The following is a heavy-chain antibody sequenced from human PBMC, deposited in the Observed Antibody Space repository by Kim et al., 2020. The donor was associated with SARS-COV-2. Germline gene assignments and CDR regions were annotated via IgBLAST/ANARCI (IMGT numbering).Heavy chain of an antibody. CDR3: AAIQKYYYDSSGRRGGFDY. V-gene: IGHV3-11*01. CDR1: GFTFSDYY. D-gene: IGHD3-22*01. J-gene: IGHJ4*02. Sequence: GGSLRLSCAASGFTFSDYYMSWIRQAPGKGLEWVSSISSSGSTIYYADSVKGRFTISRDNAKNSLYLQMNSLRAEDTAVYYCAAIQKYYYDSSGRRGGFDYWGQGTLVAVSS. CDR2: ISSSGSTI.